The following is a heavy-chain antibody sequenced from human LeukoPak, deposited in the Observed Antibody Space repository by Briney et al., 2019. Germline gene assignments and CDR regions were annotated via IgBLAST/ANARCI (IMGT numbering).Heavy chain of an antibody. J-gene: IGHJ4*02. CDR2: ISWNSGSI. D-gene: IGHD1-26*01. CDR1: GFTFDDYA. CDR3: AKVGPSGSEIL. Sequence: GGSLRLSCAASGFTFDDYAMHWVRQAPGKGLEWVSGISWNSGSIGYADSVKGRFTISRDNAKNSLYLQMNSLRAEDTALYYCAKVGPSGSEILWGQGTLVTVSS. V-gene: IGHV3-9*01.